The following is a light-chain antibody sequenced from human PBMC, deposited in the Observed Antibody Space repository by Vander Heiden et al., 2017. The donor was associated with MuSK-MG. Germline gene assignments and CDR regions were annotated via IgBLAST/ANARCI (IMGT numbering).Light chain of an antibody. V-gene: IGKV2-28*01. CDR3: KQALQTPST. J-gene: IGKJ2*01. CDR2: LGS. Sequence: DIVMTQSPVSLPVTPGEPASISCRSSQSLLHSNGYNYLDWYLQKPGQSPQLLIYLGSNRASGVPDRFSGSGSGTDFTLKISRVEAEDVGVYYCKQALQTPSTFGQGTKLEIK. CDR1: QSLLHSNGYNY.